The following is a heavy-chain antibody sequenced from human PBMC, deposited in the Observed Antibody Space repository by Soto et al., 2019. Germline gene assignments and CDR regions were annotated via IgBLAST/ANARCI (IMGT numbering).Heavy chain of an antibody. CDR2: ISGSGGST. Sequence: EVQLLESGGGLVQPGGSLRLSCAASGFTFSSYAMSWVRQAPGKGLEWVSAISGSGGSTYYADSVKGRFTISRDNSKNTLYLQMNSLRAEDTAVYYCAKDLSGYDLNRPNYWGQGTLVTVSA. CDR1: GFTFSSYA. CDR3: AKDLSGYDLNRPNY. V-gene: IGHV3-23*01. J-gene: IGHJ4*02. D-gene: IGHD5-12*01.